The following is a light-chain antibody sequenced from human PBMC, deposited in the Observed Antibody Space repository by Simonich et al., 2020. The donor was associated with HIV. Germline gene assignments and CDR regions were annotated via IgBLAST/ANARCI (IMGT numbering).Light chain of an antibody. CDR2: GAS. CDR3: QQFNSYPIT. V-gene: IGKV1-33*01. Sequence: DIQMTQSPSSLSASVGDRVNITCQAIQDNSNSLNWYQQKPGKAPKLRIFGASNLESGVPSRFSGRGSGTDFTLTISSLQPEDFATYYCQQFNSYPITFGQGTRLEIK. J-gene: IGKJ5*01. CDR1: QDNSNS.